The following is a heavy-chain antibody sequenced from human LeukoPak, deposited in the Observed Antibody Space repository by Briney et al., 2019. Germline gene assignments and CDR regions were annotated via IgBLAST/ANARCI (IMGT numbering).Heavy chain of an antibody. J-gene: IGHJ4*02. CDR1: GGSISSYY. CDR2: IYYSGST. Sequence: SETLSLTCTVSGGSISSYYWSWIRQPPGKGLEWIGYIYYSGSTNYNPSLKSRVTISVDTSKNQFSLKLSSVTAADTAVYYCARHDVKGYCSGGSCYSGFSWGQGTLVTVSS. CDR3: ARHDVKGYCSGGSCYSGFS. D-gene: IGHD2-15*01. V-gene: IGHV4-59*08.